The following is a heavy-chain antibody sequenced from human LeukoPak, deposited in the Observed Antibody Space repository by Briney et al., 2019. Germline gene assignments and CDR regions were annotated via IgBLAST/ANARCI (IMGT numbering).Heavy chain of an antibody. CDR3: AKGTAALPYYFDY. Sequence: EGSLRLSCAASGFTFSSYAMSWVRQAPGKGLEWVSAISGSGGSTYYADSVKGRFTISRDNSKNTLYLQMNSLRAEDTAVYYCAKGTAALPYYFDYWGQGTLVTVSS. CDR1: GFTFSSYA. J-gene: IGHJ4*02. CDR2: ISGSGGST. V-gene: IGHV3-23*01. D-gene: IGHD1-1*01.